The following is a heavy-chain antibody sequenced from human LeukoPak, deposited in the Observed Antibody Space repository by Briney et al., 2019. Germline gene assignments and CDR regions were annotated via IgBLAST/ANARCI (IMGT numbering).Heavy chain of an antibody. CDR2: SKQDASDK. V-gene: IGHV3-7*01. Sequence: PGGSLRLSCAASGFTFRMSWVRQAPGKGLEWVANSKQDASDKYYVDSVKGRFTISRDNAKNSLYLQMNSLRAEDTAVYYCARGRLDAGSFWGQGTLVTVSS. D-gene: IGHD3-10*01. CDR1: GFTFR. CDR3: ARGRLDAGSF. J-gene: IGHJ4*02.